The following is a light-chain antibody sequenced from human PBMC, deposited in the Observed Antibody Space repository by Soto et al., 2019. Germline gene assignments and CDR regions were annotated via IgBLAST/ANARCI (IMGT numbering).Light chain of an antibody. CDR1: QTISTW. CDR3: QQYNTYPLT. Sequence: DIQMTQSPSTLSASVGDRVTITCRASQTISTWLAWYQQKPGKATKLLIYKASSLEGGVPSRFSGSGSGTEFNTTISTLQPDDFAPYYCQQYNTYPLTIGGGTTVDSK. CDR2: KAS. V-gene: IGKV1-5*03. J-gene: IGKJ4*01.